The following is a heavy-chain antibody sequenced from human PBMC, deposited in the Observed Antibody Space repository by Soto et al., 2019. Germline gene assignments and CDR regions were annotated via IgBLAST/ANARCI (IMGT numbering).Heavy chain of an antibody. V-gene: IGHV1-24*01. D-gene: IGHD3-3*01. J-gene: IGHJ6*03. CDR1: GYTLTELS. Sequence: ASVKVSCKVSGYTLTELSMHWVRQAPGKGLEWMGGFDPEDGETIYAQKFQGRVTMTEDTSTDTAYMELSSLRSEDTAVYYCATGDFWSGPSRNYYYMDVWGKGTTVTVSS. CDR3: ATGDFWSGPSRNYYYMDV. CDR2: FDPEDGET.